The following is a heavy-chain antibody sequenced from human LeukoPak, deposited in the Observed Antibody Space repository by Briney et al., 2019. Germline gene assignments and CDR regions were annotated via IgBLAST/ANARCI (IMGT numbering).Heavy chain of an antibody. CDR3: AKQPFRTYYYGSGSYSPPDY. D-gene: IGHD3-10*01. CDR2: IWYDGSNK. J-gene: IGHJ4*02. CDR1: GFTFSSYG. Sequence: PGRSLRLSCAASGFTFSSYGMHWVRQAPGKGLEWVAVIWYDGSNKYYADCVKGRFTIYRENSKNTLYLQMNSLRAEDTAVYYCAKQPFRTYYYGSGSYSPPDYWGQGTLVTVSS. V-gene: IGHV3-33*06.